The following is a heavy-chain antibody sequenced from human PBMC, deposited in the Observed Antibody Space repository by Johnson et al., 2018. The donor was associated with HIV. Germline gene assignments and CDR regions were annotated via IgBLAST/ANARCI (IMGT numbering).Heavy chain of an antibody. CDR2: IKQDGSEK. CDR3: ARYSITIFGVVISDAFDI. Sequence: VQLVESGGGLVQPGGSLRLSCAASGFTFSSYWMSWVRQAPGKGLEWVANIKQDGSEKYYVDSVKGRFTISRDNAKNSLYLQMNSLRAEDTAVYYCARYSITIFGVVISDAFDIWGQGTMGTVSS. J-gene: IGHJ3*02. V-gene: IGHV3-7*01. CDR1: GFTFSSYW. D-gene: IGHD3-3*01.